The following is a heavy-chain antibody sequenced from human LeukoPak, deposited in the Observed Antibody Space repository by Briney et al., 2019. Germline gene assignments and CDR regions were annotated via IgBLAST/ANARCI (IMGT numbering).Heavy chain of an antibody. V-gene: IGHV3-73*01. Sequence: GASLRLSCAASGFTFSGSAVHWVRQASGKGLEWVGRIRSKANSYATAYAASVKGRFTISRDDSKNTAYLQMNSLKTEDTAVYYCTRRPERASNAFDIWGQGTMVTVSS. J-gene: IGHJ3*02. CDR1: GFTFSGSA. D-gene: IGHD1-1*01. CDR2: IRSKANSYAT. CDR3: TRRPERASNAFDI.